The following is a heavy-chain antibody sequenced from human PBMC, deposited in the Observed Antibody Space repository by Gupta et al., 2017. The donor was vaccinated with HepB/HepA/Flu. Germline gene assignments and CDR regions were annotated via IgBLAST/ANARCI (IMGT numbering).Heavy chain of an antibody. CDR1: GGSISSTNYF. V-gene: IGHV4-39*01. CDR2: LYYTGST. J-gene: IGHJ6*03. Sequence: QLQLQESGPGLVKPSETPSLTCTVSGGSISSTNYFWGWIRQPPGKGLEWIGSLYYTGSTDYNPSLKSRVTISLDTSKNQFSLKLSSVTAADTAVYYCARIPVMGQQTSYYHIDVWGKGTTVTVSS. D-gene: IGHD1/OR15-1a*01. CDR3: ARIPVMGQQTSYYHIDV.